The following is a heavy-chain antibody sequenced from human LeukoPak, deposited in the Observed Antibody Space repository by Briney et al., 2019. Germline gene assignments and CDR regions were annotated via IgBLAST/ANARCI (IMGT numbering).Heavy chain of an antibody. J-gene: IGHJ6*03. CDR3: ARGLKAIFGVVHTPLYYYYMDV. CDR2: INHSGST. Sequence: SETLSLTSAVYGGSFSGYYWSWIRQPPGKGLEWIGEINHSGSTNYNPSLKSRVTISVDTSKNQFSLKLSAVTAPDTAVYYCARGLKAIFGVVHTPLYYYYMDVWGKGTTATVSS. CDR1: GGSFSGYY. V-gene: IGHV4-34*01. D-gene: IGHD3-3*01.